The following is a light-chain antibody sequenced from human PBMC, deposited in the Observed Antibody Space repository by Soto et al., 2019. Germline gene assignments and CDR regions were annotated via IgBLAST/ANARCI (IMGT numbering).Light chain of an antibody. CDR2: LGS. Sequence: EIVITESPPSLTVTPGEPASISCRSSQRLLHSNGNTFLDWYVQKPGQSPQLLIYLGSNRASGVPDRVSGSEAGTDLTLKISRVESEDVGVYYCMQALQTPYTFGQGTKLEIK. CDR1: QRLLHSNGNTF. J-gene: IGKJ2*01. V-gene: IGKV2-28*01. CDR3: MQALQTPYT.